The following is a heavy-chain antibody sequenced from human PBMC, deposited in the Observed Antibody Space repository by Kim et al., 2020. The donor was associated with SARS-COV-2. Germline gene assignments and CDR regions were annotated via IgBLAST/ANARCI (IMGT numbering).Heavy chain of an antibody. J-gene: IGHJ5*02. Sequence: EYAESVKGRFTISRDDSKSIAYLQMNSLKTEDTAVYYCTRLAAADGDWFDPWGQGTLVTVSS. V-gene: IGHV3-49*02. CDR3: TRLAAADGDWFDP. D-gene: IGHD6-13*01.